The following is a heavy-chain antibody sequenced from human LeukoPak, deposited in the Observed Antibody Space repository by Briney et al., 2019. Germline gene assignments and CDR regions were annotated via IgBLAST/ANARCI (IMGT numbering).Heavy chain of an antibody. CDR3: ARSPYSGTYFYFDY. Sequence: GESLKISCQGSGYSFTTYWIGWVRQLPGKGLEWMGIIYPGDSDTRYSPSFEGQVTISADKSISTAYLQWNSLRASDTAMYYCARSPYSGTYFYFDYWGQGALVTVSS. D-gene: IGHD1-26*01. J-gene: IGHJ4*02. CDR2: IYPGDSDT. V-gene: IGHV5-51*01. CDR1: GYSFTTYW.